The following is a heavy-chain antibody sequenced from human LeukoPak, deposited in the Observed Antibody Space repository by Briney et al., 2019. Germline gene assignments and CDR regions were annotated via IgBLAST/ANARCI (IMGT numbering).Heavy chain of an antibody. V-gene: IGHV3-7*01. Sequence: GGSLRLSYAGSGFALKSYSLSWVRQAPGTGLEWVANINHDGSERYYVESVKGRFTISRDNSKNTLYLQMNSLRAEDTAVYYCAKDRDGYNLGVYYGMDVWGQGTTVTVSS. CDR2: INHDGSER. J-gene: IGHJ6*02. CDR1: GFALKSYS. CDR3: AKDRDGYNLGVYYGMDV. D-gene: IGHD5-24*01.